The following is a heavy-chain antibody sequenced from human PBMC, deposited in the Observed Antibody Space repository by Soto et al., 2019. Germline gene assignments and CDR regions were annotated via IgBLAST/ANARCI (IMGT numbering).Heavy chain of an antibody. J-gene: IGHJ4*02. CDR2: INPNSGGT. CDR1: GYTFTGYY. CDR3: PRAPRGIIVAPDY. D-gene: IGHD6-19*01. Sequence: GASVKVSCKASGYTFTGYYMHWVRQAPGQGLEWMGWINPNSGGTNYAQKFQGWVTVSTDTSISTTYMELSSLTSEDTAVYYCPRAPRGIIVAPDYWGQGTLVTVSS. V-gene: IGHV1-2*04.